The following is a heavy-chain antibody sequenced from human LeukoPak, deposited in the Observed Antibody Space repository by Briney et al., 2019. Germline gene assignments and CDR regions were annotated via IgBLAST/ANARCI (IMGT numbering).Heavy chain of an antibody. CDR1: GFTFSSYS. D-gene: IGHD3-22*01. Sequence: GGSLRLSCAASGFTFSSYSMNWVRQAPGKGLEWVSSISSSSSYIYYADSVKGRFTISRDNAKNSLYLQMNSLRAEDTAVYYCARVLYYDSSGYEPLDYWGQGTLVTVSS. CDR3: ARVLYYDSSGYEPLDY. CDR2: ISSSSSYI. V-gene: IGHV3-21*01. J-gene: IGHJ4*02.